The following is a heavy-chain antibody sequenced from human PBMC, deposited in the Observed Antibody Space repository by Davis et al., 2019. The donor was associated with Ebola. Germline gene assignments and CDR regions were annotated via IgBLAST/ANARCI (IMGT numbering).Heavy chain of an antibody. CDR2: ISGGGSST. CDR3: AKVAWERADLNYFDY. J-gene: IGHJ4*02. Sequence: GESLKISCAASGFTFNIYAMDWFRQAPGKGLEWVSAISGGGSSTYYADSVKGRFTISRDNSKNTLYLQMNSLRAEDTAVYYCAKVAWERADLNYFDYWGQGTQVTVSS. D-gene: IGHD1-26*01. V-gene: IGHV3-23*01. CDR1: GFTFNIYA.